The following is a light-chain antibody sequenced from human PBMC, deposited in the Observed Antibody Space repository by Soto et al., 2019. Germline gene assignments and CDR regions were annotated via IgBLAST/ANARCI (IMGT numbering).Light chain of an antibody. CDR1: QSVSSN. Sequence: EIVMTQPPATLSVSPGESATLSCRASQSVSSNLAWYQQKPGQGPRLLIYAVSTRATGIPARFRGSGSGTEFTLTISNLQSEDFAVYYCQQYNNWPPWTFGQGTKVDIK. V-gene: IGKV3-15*01. CDR2: AVS. J-gene: IGKJ1*01. CDR3: QQYNNWPPWT.